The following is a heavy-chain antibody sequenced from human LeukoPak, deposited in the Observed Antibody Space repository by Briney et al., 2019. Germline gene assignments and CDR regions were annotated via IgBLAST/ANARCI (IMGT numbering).Heavy chain of an antibody. J-gene: IGHJ4*02. CDR3: AKDRRYFDH. D-gene: IGHD3-9*01. CDR2: ISSSGGST. CDR1: GFTFSSYA. V-gene: IGHV3-23*01. Sequence: PGGSLRLSCAASGFTFSSYAMTWVRQAPGKGLEWVSDISSSGGSTYYADSVKGRFTISRDNSKNTLYLQMNSLRAEDTAVYYCAKDRRYFDHWGQGTLVTVSS.